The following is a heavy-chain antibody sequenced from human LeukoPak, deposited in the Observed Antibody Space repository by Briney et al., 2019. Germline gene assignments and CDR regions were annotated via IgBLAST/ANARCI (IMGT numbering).Heavy chain of an antibody. J-gene: IGHJ3*02. D-gene: IGHD5-18*01. V-gene: IGHV3-48*04. CDR1: GFTFSSYS. CDR3: ARVLSDTAMIRFPARGAFDI. CDR2: ISSSSSTI. Sequence: PGGSLRLSCAASGFTFSSYSMNWVRQAPGKGLEWVSYISSSSSTIYYADSVKGRFTISRDNAKNSLYLQMNSLRAEDTAVYYCARVLSDTAMIRFPARGAFDIWGQGTMVTVSS.